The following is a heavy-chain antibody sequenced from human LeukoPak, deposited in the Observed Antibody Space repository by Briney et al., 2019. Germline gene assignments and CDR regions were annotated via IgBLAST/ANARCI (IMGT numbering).Heavy chain of an antibody. Sequence: ASVKVSCKASGYTFTSYGISWVRQAPGQGLEWMGWISAYSGNTNYAQKLRGRVTMTTDTSTSTAYMELRSLRSDDTAVYYCAREGLYYYGSGSYPFDYWGQGTLVTVSS. CDR3: AREGLYYYGSGSYPFDY. J-gene: IGHJ4*02. CDR1: GYTFTSYG. D-gene: IGHD3-10*01. CDR2: ISAYSGNT. V-gene: IGHV1-18*01.